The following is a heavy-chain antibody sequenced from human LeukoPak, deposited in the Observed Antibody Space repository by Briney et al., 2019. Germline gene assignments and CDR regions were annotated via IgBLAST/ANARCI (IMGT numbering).Heavy chain of an antibody. J-gene: IGHJ4*02. Sequence: ASVKVSCKASGYTFTSYGISWVRQAPGQGLEWMGWISAYNGNTNYAQKLQGRVTMTTDTSTSTAYMELRSLRSDDTAVYYCARDQGIGVYSSSWYSYFDYWGQGTLVTVSS. V-gene: IGHV1-18*01. D-gene: IGHD6-13*01. CDR3: ARDQGIGVYSSSWYSYFDY. CDR1: GYTFTSYG. CDR2: ISAYNGNT.